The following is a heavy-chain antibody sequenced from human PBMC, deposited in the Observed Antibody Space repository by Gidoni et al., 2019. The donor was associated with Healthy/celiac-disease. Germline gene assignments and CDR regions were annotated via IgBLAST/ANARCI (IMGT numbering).Heavy chain of an antibody. Sequence: EVQLVESGGGLVTPGGSLRLSCAASGCTFSIYSMNWVRQAAGKGLAWVSSISSSSSYIYYADSVNGRFTISRDNAKNSLYLQMNSLRAEDTAVYYCARVSGTGGFDYWGQGTLVTVSS. CDR1: GCTFSIYS. J-gene: IGHJ4*02. CDR2: ISSSSSYI. V-gene: IGHV3-21*01. CDR3: ARVSGTGGFDY. D-gene: IGHD6-19*01.